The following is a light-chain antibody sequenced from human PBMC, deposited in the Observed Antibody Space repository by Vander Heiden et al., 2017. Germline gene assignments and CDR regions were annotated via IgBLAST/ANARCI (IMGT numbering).Light chain of an antibody. CDR3: QQYDKLPLT. Sequence: NVLTQSPGTLSLSPGQRATLSCRASQSLSRNFLAGYQQKPGQSPRLLIYGASNRAAGTPDRFSGSGSGTAFTLTISRLEPEDFAVYFCQQYDKLPLTFGGGTKVDLK. CDR2: GAS. CDR1: QSLSRNF. J-gene: IGKJ4*01. V-gene: IGKV3-20*01.